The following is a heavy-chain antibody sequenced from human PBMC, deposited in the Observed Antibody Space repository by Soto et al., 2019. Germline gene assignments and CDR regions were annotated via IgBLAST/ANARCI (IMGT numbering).Heavy chain of an antibody. V-gene: IGHV3-23*01. J-gene: IGHJ4*02. D-gene: IGHD2-15*01. CDR3: AKTGTPVPCGGGSCYSYYFDS. CDR1: GFTFSTYA. CDR2: ISGSGGST. Sequence: VGSLRLSCAASGFTFSTYAMSWVRQAPGKGLEWVSGISGSGGSTYYADSVKGRFTISRDNSKNTLYLQMNSLGAEDTAVYYCAKTGTPVPCGGGSCYSYYFDSWGQGTLVTVSS.